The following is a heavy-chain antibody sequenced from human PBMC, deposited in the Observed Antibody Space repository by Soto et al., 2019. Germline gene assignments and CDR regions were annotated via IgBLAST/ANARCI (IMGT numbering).Heavy chain of an antibody. CDR2: IKQDGSEK. CDR3: TRRDYCDA. J-gene: IGHJ6*02. V-gene: IGHV3-7*01. CDR1: GSTFSSYW. D-gene: IGHD4-17*01. Sequence: EVQLVESGGGLVQPGGSLRLSCAASGSTFSSYWMNWVRQAPGKGLEWVADIKQDGSEKHYVDSVEGRFTISRDNAKNSLYLKMNSLRAEDTAVYYCTRRDYCDAWGQGTTVTVSS.